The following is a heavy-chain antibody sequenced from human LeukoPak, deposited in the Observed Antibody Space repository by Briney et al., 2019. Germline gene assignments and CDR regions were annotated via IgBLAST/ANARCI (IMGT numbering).Heavy chain of an antibody. Sequence: GGSLRLSCAASGFTFDDYAMHWVRQAPGKGLEWVSGTGWNSGSIGYADSVKGRFTISRDNAKNSLYLQMNSLRAEDTALYYCAKDWGTTGSPDYWGQGTLVTVSS. V-gene: IGHV3-9*01. J-gene: IGHJ4*02. CDR1: GFTFDDYA. CDR2: TGWNSGSI. D-gene: IGHD1-7*01. CDR3: AKDWGTTGSPDY.